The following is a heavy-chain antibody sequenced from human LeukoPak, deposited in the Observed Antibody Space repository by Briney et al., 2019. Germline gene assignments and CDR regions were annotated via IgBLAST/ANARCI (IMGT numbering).Heavy chain of an antibody. J-gene: IGHJ6*02. CDR1: GYTFTGYY. Sequence: GASVKVSCKASGYTFTGYYMHWVRQAPGQGLEWMGWINPNSGGTNYAQKFQGRVTMTRDTSISTAYMELSSLRSEDTAVYYCARDNQEEREYQLLSNGMDVWGQGTTVTVSS. CDR2: INPNSGGT. CDR3: ARDNQEEREYQLLSNGMDV. D-gene: IGHD2-2*01. V-gene: IGHV1-2*02.